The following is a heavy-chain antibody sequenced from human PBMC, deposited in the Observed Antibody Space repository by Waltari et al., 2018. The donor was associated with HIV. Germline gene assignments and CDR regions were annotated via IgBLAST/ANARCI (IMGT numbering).Heavy chain of an antibody. J-gene: IGHJ4*02. CDR1: GGTFNNYA. CDR2: IIPIFNTR. Sequence: QVQLVQSGAEVKKPGSSVKVACTASGGTFNNYAFIWVRQAPGQGLEWMGGIIPIFNTRNYAQKFQGRVTITADESTSTAYMELSSLRSEDTAVYYCARGVYYDILTGPIMGYFDYWGQGTLVTVSS. D-gene: IGHD3-9*01. V-gene: IGHV1-69*01. CDR3: ARGVYYDILTGPIMGYFDY.